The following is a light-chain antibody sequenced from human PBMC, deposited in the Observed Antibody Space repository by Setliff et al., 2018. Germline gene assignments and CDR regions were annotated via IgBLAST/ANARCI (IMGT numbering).Light chain of an antibody. Sequence: QAVVTQEASLTVSPGGTVTLTCGSSTGAVTNSHYPYWFQRKPGQAPRTLIYDTSIRHSWTPARFSGSLLGGKAALTLSGAQPEDEAEYFCSSAYGGFGVFGGGTKVTVL. V-gene: IGLV7-46*01. CDR1: TGAVTNSHY. J-gene: IGLJ3*02. CDR2: DTS. CDR3: SSAYGGFGV.